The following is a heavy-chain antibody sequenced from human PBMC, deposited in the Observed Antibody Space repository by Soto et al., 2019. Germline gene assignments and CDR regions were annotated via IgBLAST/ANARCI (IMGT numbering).Heavy chain of an antibody. J-gene: IGHJ4*02. CDR1: GYSFTSYW. D-gene: IGHD6-25*01. Sequence: GESLKISCKGSGYSFTSYWIGWVRQMPGKGLECMGFIYPGDSDTTYSPSFQGHVTISADKYSSTAYLQWSSLKASDTAMYYCARVDSSGCSEYWGQGTLVTVSS. V-gene: IGHV5-51*01. CDR2: IYPGDSDT. CDR3: ARVDSSGCSEY.